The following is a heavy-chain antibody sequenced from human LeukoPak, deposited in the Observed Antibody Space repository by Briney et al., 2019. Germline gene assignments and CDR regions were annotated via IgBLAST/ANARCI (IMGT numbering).Heavy chain of an antibody. D-gene: IGHD3-3*01. V-gene: IGHV3-30*18. CDR1: GLTFSSYG. CDR2: ISYDGSNK. J-gene: IGHJ6*02. CDR3: AKGLSGYRYYYYGMDV. Sequence: GRSLRLSCAASGLTFSSYGMHWVRQAPGKGLEWVAVISYDGSNKYYADSVKGRFTISRDNSKNTLYLQMNSLRAEDTAVYYCAKGLSGYRYYYYGMDVWGQATTVTVSS.